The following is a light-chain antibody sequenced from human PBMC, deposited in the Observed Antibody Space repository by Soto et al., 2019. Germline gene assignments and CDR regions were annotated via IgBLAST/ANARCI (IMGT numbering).Light chain of an antibody. J-gene: IGKJ4*01. V-gene: IGKV1-39*01. CDR3: QQSHSAPLT. Sequence: QMTQSPSSLFASVGDRVTITCRASQSISSHLNWYQQKVGQTPRLLIYAASTLQSEVPPRFSGRGSGTEFTLTISGLQREDFATSYCQQSHSAPLTFGGRTKIQI. CDR2: AAS. CDR1: QSISSH.